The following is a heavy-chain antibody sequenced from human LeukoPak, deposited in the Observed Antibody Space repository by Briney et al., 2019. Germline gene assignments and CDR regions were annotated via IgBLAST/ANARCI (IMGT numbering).Heavy chain of an antibody. CDR3: ARDQGRYCSGGSCYNWFDP. D-gene: IGHD2-15*01. V-gene: IGHV3-30*01. J-gene: IGHJ5*02. CDR2: ISNDGRNK. CDR1: GFTFSTYE. Sequence: GGSLRLSCAASGFTFSTYEMHWVRQAPGKGLEWVAVISNDGRNKDYADSVKGRFTISRDNSKNTLYVQMNSLRAEDTAVYYCARDQGRYCSGGSCYNWFDPWGQGTLVTVSS.